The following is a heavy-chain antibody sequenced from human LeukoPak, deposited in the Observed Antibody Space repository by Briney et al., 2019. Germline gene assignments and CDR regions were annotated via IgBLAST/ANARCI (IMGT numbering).Heavy chain of an antibody. Sequence: GESLKTSCKGSGYSFTSYWIGWVRQVPGKGLGWMGIIYPGDSDTRYSPSFQGQVTISADKSISTAYLQWSSLKASDTAMYYCARSGGSSWYYRSLDYWGQGTLVTVSS. J-gene: IGHJ4*02. D-gene: IGHD6-13*01. CDR1: GYSFTSYW. V-gene: IGHV5-51*01. CDR2: IYPGDSDT. CDR3: ARSGGSSWYYRSLDY.